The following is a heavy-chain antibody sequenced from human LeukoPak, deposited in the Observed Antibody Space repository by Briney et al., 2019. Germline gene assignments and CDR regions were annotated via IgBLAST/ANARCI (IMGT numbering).Heavy chain of an antibody. CDR3: ASAAASYNWFDP. J-gene: IGHJ5*02. V-gene: IGHV1-69*02. D-gene: IGHD6-13*01. Sequence: GASVKVSCKASGYTFAAYYVHWMRQAPGQGLEWMGRIIPILGIANYAQKFQGRVTITADKSTSTAYMELSSLRSEDTAVYYCASAAASYNWFDPWGQGTLVTVSS. CDR1: GYTFAAYY. CDR2: IIPILGIA.